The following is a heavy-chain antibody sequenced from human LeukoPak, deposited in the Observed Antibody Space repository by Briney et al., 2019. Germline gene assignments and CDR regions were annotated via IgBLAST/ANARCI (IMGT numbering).Heavy chain of an antibody. J-gene: IGHJ5*02. CDR1: GDSVSSNSAA. Sequence: SQTLSLTCAISGDSVSSNSAAWNWIRQSPSRGLEWLGRTYYRSKRYNDYAVSVKSRITINPDTSKNQFSLQLNSVTPEDTAVYYCAREDGSSWYVVGWFDPWGQGTLVTVSS. CDR3: AREDGSSWYVVGWFDP. V-gene: IGHV6-1*01. D-gene: IGHD6-13*01. CDR2: TYYRSKRYN.